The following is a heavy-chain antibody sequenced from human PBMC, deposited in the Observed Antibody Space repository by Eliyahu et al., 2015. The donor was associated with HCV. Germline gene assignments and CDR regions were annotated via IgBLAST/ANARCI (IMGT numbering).Heavy chain of an antibody. V-gene: IGHV3-23*01. CDR3: AKGCSTSCYAAFDI. Sequence: EVQLLESGGGLVQPGGSLXLSXAAPXFPLXNYAMXWVRQAPGKGLEWVSVISGSGGSTYYADSVKGRFTISRDNSKSSLSLQMNSLRAEDTAIYYCAKGCSTSCYAAFDIWGQGTMVTVSS. D-gene: IGHD2-2*01. CDR2: ISGSGGST. CDR1: XFPLXNYA. J-gene: IGHJ3*02.